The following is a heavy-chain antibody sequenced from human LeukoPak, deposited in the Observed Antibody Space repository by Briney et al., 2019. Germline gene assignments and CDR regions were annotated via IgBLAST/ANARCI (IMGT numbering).Heavy chain of an antibody. CDR2: IAYDGSRA. Sequence: GGSLRLSCAASGFTFSTYGMHWFRQTPGKGLEWVAVIAYDGSRAFYADSVKGRFTISRDNSKNTMSVQMDDLRAEDTAVYYCTRYNNDHFDYWGQGTLVTVSS. CDR1: GFTFSTYG. CDR3: TRYNNDHFDY. J-gene: IGHJ4*02. V-gene: IGHV3-33*08. D-gene: IGHD1-14*01.